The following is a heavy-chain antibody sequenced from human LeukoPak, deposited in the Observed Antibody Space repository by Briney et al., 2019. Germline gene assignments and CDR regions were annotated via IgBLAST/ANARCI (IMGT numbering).Heavy chain of an antibody. V-gene: IGHV4-59*01. CDR3: ARDGDYGSWYFDL. CDR1: GGSISSYY. CDR2: IYYSGST. D-gene: IGHD4-17*01. Sequence: SETLSLTCTVSGGSISSYYWSWIRQPPGKGLEWIGYIYYSGSTNYNPSLKSRVTISVDTSKNQLSLKLSSVTAADTAVYYCARDGDYGSWYFDLWGRGTLVTVSS. J-gene: IGHJ2*01.